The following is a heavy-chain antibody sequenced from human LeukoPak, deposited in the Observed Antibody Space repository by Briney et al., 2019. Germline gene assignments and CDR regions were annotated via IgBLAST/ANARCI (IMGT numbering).Heavy chain of an antibody. CDR3: AKIPVYSSGWYKEGYYYYGMDV. Sequence: GGSLRLSCAASGFTSSSCAMSWVRQAPGKGLEWVSAISGSGGSTYYADSVKGRFTISRDNSKNTLYLQMNSLRAEDTAVYYCAKIPVYSSGWYKEGYYYYGMDVWGQGTTVTVSS. CDR1: GFTSSSCA. CDR2: ISGSGGST. V-gene: IGHV3-23*01. D-gene: IGHD6-19*01. J-gene: IGHJ6*02.